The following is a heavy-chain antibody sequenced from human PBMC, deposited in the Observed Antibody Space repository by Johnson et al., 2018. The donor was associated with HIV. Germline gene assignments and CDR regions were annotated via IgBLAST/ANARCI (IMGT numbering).Heavy chain of an antibody. D-gene: IGHD5-24*01. CDR3: ARGCRDGYTCDAFDI. CDR1: GFTFSSYA. V-gene: IGHV3-23*04. CDR2: ISGSGGST. J-gene: IGHJ3*02. Sequence: VQLVESGGDFIKPGGSLRLSCAASGFTFSSYAMSWVRQAPGKGLEWVSAISGSGGSTYYADSVKGRFTISRDNSKNTLYLQMNSLRAEDTAVYYCARGCRDGYTCDAFDIWGQGTMVTVSS.